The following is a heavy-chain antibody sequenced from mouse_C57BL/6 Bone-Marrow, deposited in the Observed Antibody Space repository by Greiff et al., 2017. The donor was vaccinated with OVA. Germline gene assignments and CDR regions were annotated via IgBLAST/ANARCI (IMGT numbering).Heavy chain of an antibody. CDR3: ARQGPPYYYGSRGFAY. D-gene: IGHD1-1*01. Sequence: EVHLVESGGDLVKPGGSLKLSCAASGFTFSSYGMSWVRQTPDKRLEWVATISSGGSYTYYPDSVKGRFTISRDNAKNTLYLQMSSLKSEDTAMYYCARQGPPYYYGSRGFAYWGQGTLVTVSA. CDR1: GFTFSSYG. CDR2: ISSGGSYT. V-gene: IGHV5-6*01. J-gene: IGHJ3*01.